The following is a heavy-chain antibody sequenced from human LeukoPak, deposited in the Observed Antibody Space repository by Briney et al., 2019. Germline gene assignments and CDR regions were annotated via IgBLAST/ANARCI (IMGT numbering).Heavy chain of an antibody. V-gene: IGHV4-34*01. D-gene: IGHD4-17*01. J-gene: IGHJ3*02. CDR3: ARHGATDDAFDI. Sequence: SETLSLTCAVYGGSFSGYYWSWIRQPPGKGLEWIGSIYYSGSTYYNPSLKSRVTISVDTSKNQFSLKLSSVTAADTAVYYCARHGATDDAFDIWGQGTMVTVSS. CDR1: GGSFSGYY. CDR2: IYYSGST.